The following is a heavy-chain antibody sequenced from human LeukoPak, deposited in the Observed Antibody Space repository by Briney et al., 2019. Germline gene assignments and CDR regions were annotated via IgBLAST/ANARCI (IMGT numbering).Heavy chain of an antibody. V-gene: IGHV1-2*02. CDR2: INPNSGGT. CDR3: ARRKDCSGGSCYSEDYYYYMDV. Sequence: ASVKVSCKASGYTFTGYYMHWVRQAPGQGLEWMGWINPNSGGTNYAQKFQGRVTMTRDTSISTAYMELSRLRSDDTAVYYCARRKDCSGGSCYSEDYYYYMDVWGKGTTVTVSS. CDR1: GYTFTGYY. J-gene: IGHJ6*03. D-gene: IGHD2-15*01.